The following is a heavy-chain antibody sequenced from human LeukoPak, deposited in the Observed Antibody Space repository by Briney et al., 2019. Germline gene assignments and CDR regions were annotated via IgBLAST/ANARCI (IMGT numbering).Heavy chain of an antibody. Sequence: ASVKVSCKASGYTFTSYDINWVRQAPGQGLEWMGGIIPIFGTANYAQKFQGRVTITTDESTSTAYMELSSLRSEDTAVYYCARGEVGATTYYFDYWGQGTLVTVSS. CDR3: ARGEVGATTYYFDY. CDR2: IIPIFGTA. J-gene: IGHJ4*02. D-gene: IGHD1-26*01. CDR1: GYTFTSYD. V-gene: IGHV1-69*05.